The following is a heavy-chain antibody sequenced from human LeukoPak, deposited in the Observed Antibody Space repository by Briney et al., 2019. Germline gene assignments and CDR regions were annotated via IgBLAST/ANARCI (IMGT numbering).Heavy chain of an antibody. V-gene: IGHV1-24*01. CDR1: GYTLTELS. D-gene: IGHD3-10*01. CDR2: FDPEDGET. Sequence: ASVKVSCKVSGYTLTELSMHWVRQAPGKGLEWMGGFDPEDGETIYAQKFRGRVTMTEDTSTDTAYMELSGLRSEDTAVYYCAIGGTMVRGVIITSNWFDPWGQGTLVTVSS. J-gene: IGHJ5*02. CDR3: AIGGTMVRGVIITSNWFDP.